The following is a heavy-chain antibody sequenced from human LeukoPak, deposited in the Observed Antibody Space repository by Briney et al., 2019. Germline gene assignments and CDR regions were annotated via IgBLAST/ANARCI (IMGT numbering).Heavy chain of an antibody. J-gene: IGHJ6*03. V-gene: IGHV3-30*02. CDR2: IRYDGSNK. CDR3: AKGPYGDYGYYYYMDV. D-gene: IGHD4-17*01. CDR1: GFTFSSYG. Sequence: GGSLRLSCVASGFTFSSYGMHWVRQAPGKGLEWVAFIRYDGSNKYYADSVKGRFTISRDNSKNTLYLQMNSLRAEDTAVYYCAKGPYGDYGYYYYMDVWGKGATVTVSS.